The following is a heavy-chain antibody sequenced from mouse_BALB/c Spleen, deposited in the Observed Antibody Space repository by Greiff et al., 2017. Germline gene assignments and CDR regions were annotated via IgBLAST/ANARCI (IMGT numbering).Heavy chain of an antibody. CDR1: GYSITSGYS. J-gene: IGHJ2*01. D-gene: IGHD1-1*01. CDR3: ARLNYYGSSSFDY. Sequence: EVKLVESGPDLVKPSQSLSLTCPVTGYSITSGYSWPWIRQFPGNKLEWVGYIHYSGSTNYNPSLKSRIPITRDTSKNQFFLQLNSVTTEDTATYYCARLNYYGSSSFDYWGQGTTLTVSS. CDR2: IHYSGST. V-gene: IGHV3-1*02.